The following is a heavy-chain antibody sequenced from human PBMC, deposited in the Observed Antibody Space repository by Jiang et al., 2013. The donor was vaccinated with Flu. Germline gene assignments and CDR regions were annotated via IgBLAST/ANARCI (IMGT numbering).Heavy chain of an antibody. V-gene: IGHV7-4-1*02. CDR3: ARGGRAGSTGWYDYFEY. Sequence: QSGSELKKPGASVQVSCKASGYSFTNHPMNWVRQAPGQGLEWMGWINTNTGNPAYAQGFTGRFVFSLDTSVSTAYLQISSLKAEDTAVYYCARGGRAGSTGWYDYFEYRGQGTLVTVSS. CDR2: INTNTGNP. D-gene: IGHD6-19*01. CDR1: GYSFTNHP. J-gene: IGHJ4*02.